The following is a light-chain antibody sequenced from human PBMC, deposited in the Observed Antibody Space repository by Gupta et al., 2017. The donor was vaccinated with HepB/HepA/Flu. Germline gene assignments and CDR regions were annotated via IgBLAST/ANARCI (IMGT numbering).Light chain of an antibody. CDR2: DAS. CDR1: QSVSSY. Sequence: EIVLTQSSATLLQSQGESATLSCRDSQSVSSYSAWYQQKSGQAPMLLIYDASNGATGIPTWFSGSASGTDITLTISSLEPEYLAVYYYQHRSNWPLTFGPGTKVEIK. CDR3: QHRSNWPLT. V-gene: IGKV3-11*01. J-gene: IGKJ3*01.